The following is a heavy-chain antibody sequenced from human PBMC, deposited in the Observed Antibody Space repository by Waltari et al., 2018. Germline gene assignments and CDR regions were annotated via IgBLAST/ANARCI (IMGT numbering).Heavy chain of an antibody. Sequence: QVQLQESGPGLVKPSKTLSLTCTVSGCSISSGGSYWSWISQHPGKGQEWIGYIYYSGSTYYNPSLKSRVTISVDTAKNQFSLQLSSVTAADTAVYYCARERYSSSSWAIDYWGQGTLVTVSS. CDR1: GCSISSGGSY. J-gene: IGHJ4*02. CDR2: IYYSGST. V-gene: IGHV4-31*03. D-gene: IGHD6-6*01. CDR3: ARERYSSSSWAIDY.